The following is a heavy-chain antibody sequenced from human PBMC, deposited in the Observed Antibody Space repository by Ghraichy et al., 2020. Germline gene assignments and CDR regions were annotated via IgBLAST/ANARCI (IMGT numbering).Heavy chain of an antibody. J-gene: IGHJ4*02. V-gene: IGHV1-24*01. CDR2: FDPEDGET. D-gene: IGHD4-23*01. CDR1: GYTLTELS. CDR3: ATVSADYGGNSGTYY. Sequence: ASVKVSCKVSGYTLTELSMHWVRQAPGKGLEWMGGFDPEDGETIYAQKFQGRVTMTEDTSTDTAYMELSSLRSEDTAVYYCATVSADYGGNSGTYYWGQGTLVTVSS.